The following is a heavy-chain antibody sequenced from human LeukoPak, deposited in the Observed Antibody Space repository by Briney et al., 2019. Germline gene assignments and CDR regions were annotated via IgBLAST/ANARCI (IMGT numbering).Heavy chain of an antibody. D-gene: IGHD2-15*01. J-gene: IGHJ5*02. CDR1: GGSFSGYY. Sequence: SETLSLTCAVYGGSFSGYYWSWIRQPPGKGLEWIGYIYYSGSTNYNPSLKSRVTISLDTSKNQVSLKLNSVTAADTAVYFCARHESCGGGSCSTGRWFGPWGQGTLVTVSS. CDR2: IYYSGST. CDR3: ARHESCGGGSCSTGRWFGP. V-gene: IGHV4-59*08.